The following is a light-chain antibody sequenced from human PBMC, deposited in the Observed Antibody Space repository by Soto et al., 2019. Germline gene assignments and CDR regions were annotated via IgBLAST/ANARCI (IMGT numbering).Light chain of an antibody. Sequence: QSALTQPASVSGSPGQSITISCTGTSSDIGGYNYVSWYQQHPGKAPKPMIYDVSNRPSGVSNRFSGSKSGNTASLTISGLQAEDEADYYCSSYTSRSTGVFGTGTKVTAL. V-gene: IGLV2-14*01. CDR2: DVS. CDR1: SSDIGGYNY. CDR3: SSYTSRSTGV. J-gene: IGLJ1*01.